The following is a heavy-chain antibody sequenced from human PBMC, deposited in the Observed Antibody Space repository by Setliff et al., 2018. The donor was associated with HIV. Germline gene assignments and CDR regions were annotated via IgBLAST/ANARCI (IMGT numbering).Heavy chain of an antibody. CDR3: TTFSSGFSSDSVDY. Sequence: GGSLRLSCVASGFTFTKAWMSWVRQAPGMGLEWVGRIESKTDGGTTDYAAPVKGRFTISRDDSKNTLYLQMSSLKTEDTAVYYCTTFSSGFSSDSVDYWGQGTLVTVSS. D-gene: IGHD6-25*01. V-gene: IGHV3-15*04. CDR1: GFTFTKAW. CDR2: IESKTDGGTT. J-gene: IGHJ4*02.